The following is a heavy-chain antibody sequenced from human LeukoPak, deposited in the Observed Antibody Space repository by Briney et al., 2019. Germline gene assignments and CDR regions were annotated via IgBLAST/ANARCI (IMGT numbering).Heavy chain of an antibody. V-gene: IGHV3-30*02. CDR3: ARDIVVPAASGRYFDY. J-gene: IGHJ4*02. CDR1: GFTFSSYG. Sequence: GGSLRLSCAASGFTFSSYGMHWVRQAPGKGLEWVPFIRYDGSDKFYADSVKGRFTISRDNSKNTLYLQMNSLRPEDTAVYYCARDIVVPAASGRYFDYWGQGTLITVSS. D-gene: IGHD2-2*01. CDR2: IRYDGSDK.